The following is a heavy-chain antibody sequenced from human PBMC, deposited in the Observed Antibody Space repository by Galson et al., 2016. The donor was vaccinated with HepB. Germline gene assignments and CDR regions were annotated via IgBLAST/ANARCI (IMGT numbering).Heavy chain of an antibody. J-gene: IGHJ4*02. CDR3: TRDPPGGGA. V-gene: IGHV3-66*01. CDR2: IYSGGTT. Sequence: SLRLSCAASGVTVGNNYMNWVRQAPGRGLERVSLIYSGGTTQYADSVRGRFTISRDSSKNTLYLQMNSLRAEDTAVYYCTRDPPGGGAWGQGTLVTVSS. CDR1: GVTVGNNY. D-gene: IGHD4/OR15-4a*01.